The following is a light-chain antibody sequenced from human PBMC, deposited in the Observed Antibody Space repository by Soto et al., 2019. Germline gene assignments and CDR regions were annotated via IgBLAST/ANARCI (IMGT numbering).Light chain of an antibody. Sequence: ALTQPASVSGSPGQSITISCTGTSSDVGGYDFVSWYQHRPGKAPKLIIYDVNNRPSGLSNRFSGSKSGNTASLTISGLQTEDEADYYCASWDDSLSGNYVFGTGTKVTVL. CDR3: ASWDDSLSGNYV. CDR2: DVN. V-gene: IGLV2-14*01. CDR1: SSDVGGYDF. J-gene: IGLJ1*01.